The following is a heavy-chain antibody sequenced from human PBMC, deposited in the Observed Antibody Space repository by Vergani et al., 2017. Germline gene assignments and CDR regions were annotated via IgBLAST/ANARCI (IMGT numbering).Heavy chain of an antibody. Sequence: QVPLVQSGAAVKKPGSSVKVSCKASGGTFSSYAISWVRQAPGQGLEWMGGIIPIFGTANYAQKCQGRVTITADESTSTAYMELSSLRSEDTAVYYCARSRWELLKAYYYYYGMDVWGQGTTVTVSS. CDR1: GGTFSSYA. CDR2: IIPIFGTA. J-gene: IGHJ6*02. D-gene: IGHD1-26*01. V-gene: IGHV1-69*01. CDR3: ARSRWELLKAYYYYYGMDV.